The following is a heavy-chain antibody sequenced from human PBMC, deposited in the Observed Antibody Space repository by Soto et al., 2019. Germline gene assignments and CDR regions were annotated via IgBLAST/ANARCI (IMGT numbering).Heavy chain of an antibody. CDR1: GFTFGDYA. V-gene: IGHV3-49*03. CDR2: IRSKAYGGTT. D-gene: IGHD2-2*01. Sequence: GGSLRLSCTASGFTFGDYAMSWSRQAPGKGLEWVGFIRSKAYGGTTEYAASVKGRFTISRDDSKSIAYLQMNSLKTEDTAVYYCTRRALYCSSTSCPYYYYYYMDVWGKGTTVTVSS. CDR3: TRRALYCSSTSCPYYYYYYMDV. J-gene: IGHJ6*03.